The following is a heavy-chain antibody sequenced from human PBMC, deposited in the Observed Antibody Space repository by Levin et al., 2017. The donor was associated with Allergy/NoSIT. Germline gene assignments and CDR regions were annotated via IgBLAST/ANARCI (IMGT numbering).Heavy chain of an antibody. CDR2: IRSKAYGGTP. CDR3: TRRGGSSAWFPIDY. Sequence: GGSLRLSCTASGFSFGDYAMSWFRQAPGKGLEWVGFIRSKAYGGTPEYAASVKARFTISRDDSKSIAYLQMNSLETEDTAVYYCTRRGGSSAWFPIDYWGQGTLVTVSS. J-gene: IGHJ4*02. V-gene: IGHV3-49*03. D-gene: IGHD6-19*01. CDR1: GFSFGDYA.